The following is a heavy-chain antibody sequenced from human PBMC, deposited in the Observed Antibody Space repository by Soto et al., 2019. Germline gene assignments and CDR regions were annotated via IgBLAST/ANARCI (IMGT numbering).Heavy chain of an antibody. CDR2: ISYDGSLQ. CDR3: ARDCHIQIRWSYGMDF. CDR1: GFTFSSYA. V-gene: IGHV3-30-3*01. D-gene: IGHD3-3*01. Sequence: QVQLVESGGGVVQPGTSLRLSCAASGFTFSSYAMHWVRQAPGKGLEWVSIISYDGSLQYYADSVKGRFTISRDDSENTLYLQMSSLRPEDTAVDDCARDCHIQIRWSYGMDFWGQGTTVTVSS. J-gene: IGHJ6*02.